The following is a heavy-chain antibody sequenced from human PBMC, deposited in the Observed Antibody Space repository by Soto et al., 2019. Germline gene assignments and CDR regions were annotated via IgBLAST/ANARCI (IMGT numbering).Heavy chain of an antibody. CDR3: ARRGYSYGYLDY. CDR2: IYHSGST. CDR1: GGSISSGGYS. Sequence: PSETLSLTCAVSGGSISSGGYSWSWIRQPPGKGLEWIGYIYHSGSTYYNPSLKSRVTISVDRSKNQFSLKLSSVTAADTAVYYCARRGYSYGYLDYWGQGTLVTVSS. J-gene: IGHJ4*02. D-gene: IGHD5-18*01. V-gene: IGHV4-30-2*01.